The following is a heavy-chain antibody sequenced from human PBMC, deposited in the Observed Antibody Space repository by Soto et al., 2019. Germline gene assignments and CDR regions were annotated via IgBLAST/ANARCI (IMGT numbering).Heavy chain of an antibody. CDR3: ARPLSPGGGYDAFDI. V-gene: IGHV5-51*01. Sequence: GESLKISCEASGYSFTNYWIGWVRQMPGKGLECMGIIYPGDSDTRYSPSFQGQVTISADKSISTAYLQWSSLKASDTAMYYCARPLSPGGGYDAFDIWGQGTMVT. J-gene: IGHJ3*02. D-gene: IGHD2-15*01. CDR1: GYSFTNYW. CDR2: IYPGDSDT.